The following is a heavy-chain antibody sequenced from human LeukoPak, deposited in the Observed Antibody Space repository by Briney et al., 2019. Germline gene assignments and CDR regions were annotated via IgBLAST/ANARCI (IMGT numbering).Heavy chain of an antibody. D-gene: IGHD1-1*01. CDR1: GGTFSSYA. CDR2: IIPIFGTT. CDR3: ARDGLHLERRGLDV. J-gene: IGHJ6*04. V-gene: IGHV1-69*13. Sequence: SVKVSCKASGGTFSSYAISWVRQAPGQGLEWMGGIIPIFGTTNYAQKFQDRVMITADEFTSTAFMELTRLSSEDMAIYYCARDGLHLERRGLDVWGKGTTVTVSS.